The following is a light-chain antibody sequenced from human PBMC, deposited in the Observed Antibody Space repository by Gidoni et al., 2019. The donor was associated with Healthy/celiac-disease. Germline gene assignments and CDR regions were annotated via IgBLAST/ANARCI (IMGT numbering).Light chain of an antibody. CDR1: SSDVGSYNL. V-gene: IGLV2-23*01. Sequence: QSALTQPASVPGSPGRSITISCTGTSSDVGSYNLVSWYQQHPGKAPKLMIYEGSKRPSGVSNRFSGSKSGNTASLTISGLQAEDEADYYCCSYAGSSWVFGGGTKLTVL. J-gene: IGLJ3*02. CDR2: EGS. CDR3: CSYAGSSWV.